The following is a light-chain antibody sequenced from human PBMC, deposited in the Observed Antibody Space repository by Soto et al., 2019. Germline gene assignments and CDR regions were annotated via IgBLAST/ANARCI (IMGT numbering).Light chain of an antibody. CDR3: HQHNNWWT. CDR2: GAS. CDR1: QSVSSS. V-gene: IGKV3-15*01. J-gene: IGKJ1*01. Sequence: EIVLTPSPAPLSLSPGASATLSCRASQSVSSSLAWYQHKPGQAPRPLIYGASTRAAGIPARFSGSGSGTDFTLTITSLQSEDFGVYYCHQHNNWWTFGQGTKVDIK.